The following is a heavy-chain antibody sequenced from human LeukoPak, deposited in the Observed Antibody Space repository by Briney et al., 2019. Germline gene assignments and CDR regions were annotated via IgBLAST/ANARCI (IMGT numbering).Heavy chain of an antibody. D-gene: IGHD6-19*01. J-gene: IGHJ4*02. V-gene: IGHV3-48*01. CDR1: GFTFSSYT. Sequence: PGGSLRLSCAASGFTFSSYTMNWVRQAPGKGLEWVSYISSGSSTIYYADSLKGRFTISRDNARNSLYLQMNSLRAEDTAVYYRARRGAGSYFDYWGQGTLVTVPS. CDR2: ISSGSSTI. CDR3: ARRGAGSYFDY.